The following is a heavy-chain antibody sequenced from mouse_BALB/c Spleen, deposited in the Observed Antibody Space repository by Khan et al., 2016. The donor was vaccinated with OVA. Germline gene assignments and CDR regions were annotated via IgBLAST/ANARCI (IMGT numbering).Heavy chain of an antibody. J-gene: IGHJ3*01. Sequence: MQLEESGAELVRPGALVKLSCKASGFNIKDYYMHWVKQRPEQGLEWIGWIDPENGNTIYDPKFQGKASITTDTSSNTAYLQLSSLTSEDTAVYYGARSGYFAWFGYWGQGTLVTVSA. CDR3: ARSGYFAWFGY. V-gene: IGHV14-1*02. CDR1: GFNIKDYY. CDR2: IDPENGNT.